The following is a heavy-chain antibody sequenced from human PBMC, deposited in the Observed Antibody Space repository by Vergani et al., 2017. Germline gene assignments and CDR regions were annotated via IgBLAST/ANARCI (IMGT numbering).Heavy chain of an antibody. CDR1: GFTFSSYG. D-gene: IGHD4-11*01. J-gene: IGHJ6*02. CDR3: AKDPSAPTVTSDYYYYYGMVV. CDR2: ISYDGSNK. Sequence: QVQLVESGGGVVQPGRSLRLSCAASGFTFSSYGMHWVRQAPGKGLEWVAVISYDGSNKYYADSVKGRFTISRDNSKNTLYLQMNSLRAEDTAVYYCAKDPSAPTVTSDYYYYYGMVVWCQETTVTVAS. V-gene: IGHV3-30*18.